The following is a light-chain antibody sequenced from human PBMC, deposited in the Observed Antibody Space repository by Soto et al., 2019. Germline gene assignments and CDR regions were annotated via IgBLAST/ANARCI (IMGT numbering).Light chain of an antibody. Sequence: QSALTQPASVSGSPGQSITISCTGTSSDIGGYDYVSWYQQHPGKAPKLMIYEVTNRPSGLSDRFSGSKSGNTASLTISGLQAEDEADYYCSSYAISRDVFFGGGTKVTVL. J-gene: IGLJ2*01. CDR2: EVT. CDR3: SSYAISRDVF. V-gene: IGLV2-14*01. CDR1: SSDIGGYDY.